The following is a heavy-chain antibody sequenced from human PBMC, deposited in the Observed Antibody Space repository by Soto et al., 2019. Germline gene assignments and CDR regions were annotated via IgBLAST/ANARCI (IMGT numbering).Heavy chain of an antibody. D-gene: IGHD3-16*01. J-gene: IGHJ4*02. Sequence: EVQLVESGGGLVQPGGSLRLSCAASGFTFSSYSMNWVRQAPGKGLEWVSYISSSSSTIYYADSVKGRFTISRDNAKNSLYLQMNRLRDEDPAVFYCAREGVIPFDCWGQGILVTSSS. CDR2: ISSSSSTI. CDR1: GFTFSSYS. CDR3: AREGVIPFDC. V-gene: IGHV3-48*02.